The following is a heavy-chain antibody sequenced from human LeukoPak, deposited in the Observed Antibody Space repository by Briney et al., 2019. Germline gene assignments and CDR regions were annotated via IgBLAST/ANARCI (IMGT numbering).Heavy chain of an antibody. CDR1: GFTFSSFW. CDR2: ISHDGGHK. Sequence: PGGSLGLSCAASGFTFSSFWMSWVRQAPGKGLEWVAVISHDGGHKYNADSVKGRFTISRDNSKNTLYLQMNSLRAEDTAVYYCARSQYGSGWATFDYWGQGTLVTVSS. CDR3: ARSQYGSGWATFDY. J-gene: IGHJ4*02. D-gene: IGHD6-19*01. V-gene: IGHV3-30*14.